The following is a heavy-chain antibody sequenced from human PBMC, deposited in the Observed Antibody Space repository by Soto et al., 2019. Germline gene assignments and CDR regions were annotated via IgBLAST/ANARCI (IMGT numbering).Heavy chain of an antibody. CDR2: ILTGGDT. J-gene: IGHJ4*02. CDR3: VRGYWRLGESYYFDY. CDR1: GFTVSSSY. Sequence: EVQLVESGGGLIQPGGSLRLSCETSGFTVSSSYMSWVRQAPGMGLEWVSVILTGGDTHYADSVKGRFTVSRDNSPNTVYLHMNNLRGEDTATYYCVRGYWRLGESYYFDYWGPGTLVTVSS. D-gene: IGHD3-16*01. V-gene: IGHV3-53*01.